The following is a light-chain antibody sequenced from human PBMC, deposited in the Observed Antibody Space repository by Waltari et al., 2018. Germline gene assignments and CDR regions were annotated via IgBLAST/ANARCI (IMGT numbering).Light chain of an antibody. CDR3: QQYYSTPLIT. Sequence: DIVMTQSPDSLAVSLGERATINCKSSQSVLYSSNNKNYLAWYQQKPGQPPKLLIYWASTRESGVPDRFSGSGSGTDFTLTISSLQAEDVAVYYCQQYYSTPLITFGPGTKWISN. V-gene: IGKV4-1*01. CDR1: QSVLYSSNNKNY. J-gene: IGKJ3*01. CDR2: WAS.